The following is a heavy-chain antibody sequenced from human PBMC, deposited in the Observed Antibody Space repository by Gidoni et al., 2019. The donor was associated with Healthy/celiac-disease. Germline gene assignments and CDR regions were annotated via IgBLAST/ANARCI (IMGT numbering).Heavy chain of an antibody. D-gene: IGHD2-2*01. V-gene: IGHV3-64D*08. CDR3: VKGYCSSTSCYLSGA. Sequence: EVQLVESGGGLVQPGGSLRLSCSASGFTFSSYALHWVRQAPGKGLEYVSAISSNGGSTYYADSVKGRFTISRDNSKNTLYLQMSSLRAEDTAVYYCVKGYCSSTSCYLSGAWGQGTLVTVSS. CDR1: GFTFSSYA. J-gene: IGHJ4*02. CDR2: ISSNGGST.